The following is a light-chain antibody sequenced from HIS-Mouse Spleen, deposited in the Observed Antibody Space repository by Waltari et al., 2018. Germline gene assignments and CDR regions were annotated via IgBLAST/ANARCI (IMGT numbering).Light chain of an antibody. Sequence: SYALTQPPSVSVSPGQTARITCSGDAFPKQYAYWYQQKPGQAPVLVIYKDSERPSGIPERFSGSSSGTTVTLTISGVQAEDEADYYCQSADSSGTYYVFGTGTKVTVL. CDR2: KDS. CDR1: AFPKQY. CDR3: QSADSSGTYYV. J-gene: IGLJ1*01. V-gene: IGLV3-25*03.